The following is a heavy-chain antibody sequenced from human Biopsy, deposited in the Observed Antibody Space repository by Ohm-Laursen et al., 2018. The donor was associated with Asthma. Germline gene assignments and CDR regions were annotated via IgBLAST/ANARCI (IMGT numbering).Heavy chain of an antibody. D-gene: IGHD3-22*01. Sequence: SQTLSLTCTVSGDSITSGGCCWNWIRQHPGKGLEWIGYIHHSGTSYFNPSLKSRVPFSRDTSKNQFSLRLSSATAADTAMYYCARIPRRSGSYFVDYWGQGTLVTVSS. CDR3: ARIPRRSGSYFVDY. CDR1: GDSITSGGCC. V-gene: IGHV4-31*03. CDR2: IHHSGTS. J-gene: IGHJ4*02.